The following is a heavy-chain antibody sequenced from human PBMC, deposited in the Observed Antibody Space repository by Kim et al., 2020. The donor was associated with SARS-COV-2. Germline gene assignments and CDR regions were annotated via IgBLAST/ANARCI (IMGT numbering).Heavy chain of an antibody. CDR3: ARSTPDLNRDYFDY. J-gene: IGHJ4*02. V-gene: IGHV4-59*01. Sequence: NPALKSRVTISVDTSKNQFSLKLNSVTAADTAVYYCARSTPDLNRDYFDYWGQGTLVTVSS.